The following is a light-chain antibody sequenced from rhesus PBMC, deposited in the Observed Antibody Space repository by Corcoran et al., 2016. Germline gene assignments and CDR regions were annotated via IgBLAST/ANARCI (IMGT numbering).Light chain of an antibody. CDR2: QVS. V-gene: IGKV2S9*01. CDR1: QSLVDSDGKTY. J-gene: IGKJ4*01. CDR3: MQGTHWPPT. Sequence: DVVMTQSPLSLPVTLGQPASISCRSSQSLVDSDGKTYLNWLQQKPGQPPRRLIYQVSNRDSGVPARFSGSGAGTDFTLKISRVEAEDVGVYSCMQGTHWPPTFGGGTKVEIK.